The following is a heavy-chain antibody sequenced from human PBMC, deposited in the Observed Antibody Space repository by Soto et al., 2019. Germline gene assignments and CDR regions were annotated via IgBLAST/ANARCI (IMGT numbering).Heavy chain of an antibody. CDR1: GFTFSSYA. CDR3: ARDPAGYCTNGVCSFGWFDP. D-gene: IGHD2-8*01. Sequence: ESGGGVVQPGRSLRLSCAASGFTFSSYAMHWVRQAPGKGLEWVAVISYDGSNKYYADSVKGRFTISRDNSKNTLYLQMNSLRAEDTAVYYCARDPAGYCTNGVCSFGWFDPWGQGTLVTVSS. V-gene: IGHV3-30-3*01. J-gene: IGHJ5*02. CDR2: ISYDGSNK.